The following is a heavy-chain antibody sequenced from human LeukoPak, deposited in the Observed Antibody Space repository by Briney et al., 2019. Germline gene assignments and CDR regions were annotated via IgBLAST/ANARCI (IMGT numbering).Heavy chain of an antibody. V-gene: IGHV4-61*01. CDR2: IYYSGST. Sequence: SETLSLTCTVSGRSVSSGSYYWSWIRQPPGKGLEWIGYIYYSGSTNYNPSLKSRVTISVDTSKNQFSLKLSSVTAADTAVYYCARGLADWGQGTLVTVSS. D-gene: IGHD6-19*01. J-gene: IGHJ4*02. CDR3: ARGLAD. CDR1: GRSVSSGSYY.